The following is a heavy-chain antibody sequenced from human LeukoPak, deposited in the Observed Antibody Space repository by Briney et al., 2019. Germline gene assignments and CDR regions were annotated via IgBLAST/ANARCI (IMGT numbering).Heavy chain of an antibody. D-gene: IGHD3-22*01. CDR1: GLTFSSHW. J-gene: IGHJ3*02. CDR2: INQDGRLI. Sequence: GGSLRLSCAASGLTFSSHWMSWVRQAPGKGPEWVANINQDGRLIYYLQSVKGRFTISRDNAKNSLYLQMNSLRAEDTAVYYCARDTPYYYDSSGFDAFDIWGQGTMVTVSS. V-gene: IGHV3-7*01. CDR3: ARDTPYYYDSSGFDAFDI.